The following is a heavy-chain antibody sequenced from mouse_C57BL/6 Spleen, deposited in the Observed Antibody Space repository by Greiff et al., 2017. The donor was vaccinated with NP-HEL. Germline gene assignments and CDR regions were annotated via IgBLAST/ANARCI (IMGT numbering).Heavy chain of an antibody. V-gene: IGHV7-3*01. J-gene: IGHJ4*01. CDR2: IRNKANGYTT. CDR1: GFTFTDYY. CDR3: ARYGEVLDY. Sequence: EVQRVESGGGLVQPGGSLSLSCAASGFTFTDYYMSWVRQPPGKALEWLGFIRNKANGYTTEYSASVKGRFTISRDNSQSILYLQMNALRAEDSATYYCARYGEVLDYWGQGTSVTVSS.